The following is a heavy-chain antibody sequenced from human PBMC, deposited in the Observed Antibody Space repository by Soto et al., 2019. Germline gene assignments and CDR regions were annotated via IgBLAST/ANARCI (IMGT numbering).Heavy chain of an antibody. CDR2: ISSNSAYI. Sequence: GGSLRLSCAASGFTFRSFTMNWVRQAPGKGLEWVSTISSNSAYIYYTDALRGRFTISRDNAKNSLHLQMNSLRAEDTAVYYCAREKWNPRVYYYYGMDVWGQGTTVTVSS. D-gene: IGHD1-1*01. V-gene: IGHV3-21*01. J-gene: IGHJ6*02. CDR1: GFTFRSFT. CDR3: AREKWNPRVYYYYGMDV.